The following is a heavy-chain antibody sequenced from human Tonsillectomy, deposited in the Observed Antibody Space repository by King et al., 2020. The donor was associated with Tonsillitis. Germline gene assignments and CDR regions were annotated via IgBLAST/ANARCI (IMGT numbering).Heavy chain of an antibody. CDR2: IIPIFGTA. CDR1: GGTFSSYA. Sequence: VQLVQSGAEGKKPGSSVKVSCKASGGTFSSYAISWVRQAPGQGLDWMGGIIPIFGTANYAQKFKGRVTITEDESTRQAYMELGSLRSEDTAVYYCARVYPNLGYMDVWGKGTTVTVSS. CDR3: ARVYPNLGYMDV. D-gene: IGHD1-1*01. J-gene: IGHJ6*03. V-gene: IGHV1-69*01.